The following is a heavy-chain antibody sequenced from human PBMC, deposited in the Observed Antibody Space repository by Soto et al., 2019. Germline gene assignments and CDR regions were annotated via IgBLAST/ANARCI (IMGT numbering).Heavy chain of an antibody. J-gene: IGHJ4*02. D-gene: IGHD2-2*01. Sequence: QVRLVQSGGEVKEPGASVKVSCKASGYTLRNTGISWVRQAPGQGLEWMGWISANEGNTDYAQKFQDRVSMTKDISTNTAYMELRRLTSDDTAVYYCARDRSTSDYWGQGTLVTVSS. CDR1: GYTLRNTG. CDR2: ISANEGNT. V-gene: IGHV1-18*01. CDR3: ARDRSTSDY.